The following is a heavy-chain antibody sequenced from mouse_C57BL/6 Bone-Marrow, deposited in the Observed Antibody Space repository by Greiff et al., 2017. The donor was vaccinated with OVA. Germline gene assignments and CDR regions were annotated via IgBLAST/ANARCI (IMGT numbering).Heavy chain of an antibody. D-gene: IGHD2-3*01. J-gene: IGHJ2*01. CDR1: GYTFTDHI. V-gene: IGHV1-11*01. CDR3: GRLIDGYYVLDY. Sequence: VQRVESGAELASPGASVTLSCKASGYTFTDHIMNWVKKRPGQGLEWIGRIYPVSGETNYNQKFMGKATFSVDRSSSTVYMVLNSLTSEDPAVYYCGRLIDGYYVLDYWGQGTTLTVSS. CDR2: IYPVSGET.